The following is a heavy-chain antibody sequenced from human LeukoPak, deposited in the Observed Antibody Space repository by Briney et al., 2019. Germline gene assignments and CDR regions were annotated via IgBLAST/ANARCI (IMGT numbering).Heavy chain of an antibody. Sequence: PGGSLRLSCAASGFTFSSYAMSWVRQAPGKGLEWVSAISGSGGSTYYADSVKGQFTISRDNSKNTLYLQMNSLRAEDTAVYYCTRDTYYYDSSGYGSFYFDYWGQGTLVTVSS. CDR2: ISGSGGST. CDR3: TRDTYYYDSSGYGSFYFDY. V-gene: IGHV3-23*01. D-gene: IGHD3-22*01. CDR1: GFTFSSYA. J-gene: IGHJ4*02.